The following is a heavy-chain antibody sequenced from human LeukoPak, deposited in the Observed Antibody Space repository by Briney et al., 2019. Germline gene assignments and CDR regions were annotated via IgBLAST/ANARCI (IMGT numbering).Heavy chain of an antibody. V-gene: IGHV3-7*01. D-gene: IGHD3-22*01. J-gene: IGHJ6*03. CDR3: ARSGYYYDSSYMDV. CDR2: IKRDRSEK. Sequence: GGSLRLSCAASGFTFSTYWMTWVRQAPGKGLKWVANIKRDRSEKYYVESVKGRFTISRDNAKNSLYLQMSSLRAEDTAVYYCARSGYYYDSSYMDVWGKGTTVTVSS. CDR1: GFTFSTYW.